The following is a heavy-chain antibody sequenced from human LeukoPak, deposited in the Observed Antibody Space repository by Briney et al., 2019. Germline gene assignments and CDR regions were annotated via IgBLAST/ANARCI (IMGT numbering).Heavy chain of an antibody. D-gene: IGHD5-12*01. CDR1: GYIFTSYG. Sequence: ASVKVSCKASGYIFTSYGISWVRQAPGQGLEWMGWMNPNSGNTGYAQKFQGRVTMTRNTSISTAYMELSSLRSEDTAVYYCARGRGYSGDYFDYWGQGALVTVSS. CDR2: MNPNSGNT. CDR3: ARGRGYSGDYFDY. J-gene: IGHJ4*02. V-gene: IGHV1-8*02.